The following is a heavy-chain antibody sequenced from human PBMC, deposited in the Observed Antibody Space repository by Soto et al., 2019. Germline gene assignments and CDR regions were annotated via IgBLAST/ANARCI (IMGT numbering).Heavy chain of an antibody. CDR3: AKDVDFWSGYTTYAY. CDR2: ISGSGGST. D-gene: IGHD3-3*01. J-gene: IGHJ4*02. CDR1: GFTFSSYA. V-gene: IGHV3-23*01. Sequence: GGSLRLSCAASGFTFSSYAMSWVRQAPGKGLEWVSAISGSGGSTYYADSVKGRFTISRDNSKNTLYLQMNSLRAEDTAVYYCAKDVDFWSGYTTYAYWGQGTLVTVSS.